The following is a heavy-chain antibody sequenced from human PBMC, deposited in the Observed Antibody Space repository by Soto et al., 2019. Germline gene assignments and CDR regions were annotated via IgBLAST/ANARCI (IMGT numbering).Heavy chain of an antibody. D-gene: IGHD2-15*01. V-gene: IGHV4-59*08. CDR3: EKHQDGHNSFDY. J-gene: IGHJ4*02. Sequence: QVHLQESGPGLVKPSETLSLSCTVSGASITTHYWSWIRQPPGKRLEWMGYIYYSGSTIYNPSLRGRVTISVDTSKNQFSLNRRSVTAADTGVYYCEKHQDGHNSFDYWGQGTLVTVSS. CDR2: IYYSGST. CDR1: GASITTHY.